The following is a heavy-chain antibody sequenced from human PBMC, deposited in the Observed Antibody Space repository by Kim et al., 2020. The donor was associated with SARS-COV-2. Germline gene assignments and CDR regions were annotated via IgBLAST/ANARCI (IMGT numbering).Heavy chain of an antibody. CDR2: K. CDR3: ARDLYGDKGGY. V-gene: IGHV3-30*01. Sequence: KYYADSVKGRFTISRDNSKNTLYLQMNSLRAEDTAVYYCARDLYGDKGGYWGQGTLVTVSS. J-gene: IGHJ4*02. D-gene: IGHD4-17*01.